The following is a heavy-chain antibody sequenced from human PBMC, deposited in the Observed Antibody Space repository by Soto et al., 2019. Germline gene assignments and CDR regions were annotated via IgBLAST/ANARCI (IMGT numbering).Heavy chain of an antibody. CDR2: IFPKFGTT. V-gene: IGHV1-69*13. CDR1: GDTDTNYV. J-gene: IGHJ6*02. D-gene: IGHD3-16*02. Sequence: SSVKVSCKASGDTDTNYVISWVRQAPGQGLEWMGGIFPKFGTTYSAQKLQDRLTITADESTSTVYMQLSSLRLDDTAVYYCEAEMTFGKLSVVWGQGTTVTVSS. CDR3: EAEMTFGKLSVV.